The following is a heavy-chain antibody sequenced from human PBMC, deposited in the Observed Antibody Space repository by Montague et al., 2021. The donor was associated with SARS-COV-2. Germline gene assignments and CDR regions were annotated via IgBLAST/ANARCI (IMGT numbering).Heavy chain of an antibody. V-gene: IGHV4-34*01. CDR1: GGSFSGYY. CDR3: ANFRRTQLLFGTLYYGMDV. J-gene: IGHJ6*02. CDR2: INHSGST. D-gene: IGHD2-2*01. Sequence: SETLSLTCAVYGGSFSGYYWSWIRQPPGKGPEWIGEINHSGSTNYNPSLKSRVTISVDTSKNQFSLKLSSVTAADTAVYYCANFRRTQLLFGTLYYGMDVWGQGTTVTVSS.